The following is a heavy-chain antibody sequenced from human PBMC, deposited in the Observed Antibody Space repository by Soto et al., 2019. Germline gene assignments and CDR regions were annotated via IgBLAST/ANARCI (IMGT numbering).Heavy chain of an antibody. CDR3: ARGTDDYGDYGGSDYWYFDL. J-gene: IGHJ2*01. D-gene: IGHD4-17*01. CDR1: GGTFSSYT. CDR2: IIPILGIA. V-gene: IGHV1-69*02. Sequence: QVQLVQSGAEVKKPGSSVKVSCKASGGTFSSYTISWVRQAPGQGLEWMGRIIPILGIANYAQKFQGRVTITADKSTSTPYMELSSLRSEDTAVYYCARGTDDYGDYGGSDYWYFDLWGRGTLVTVSS.